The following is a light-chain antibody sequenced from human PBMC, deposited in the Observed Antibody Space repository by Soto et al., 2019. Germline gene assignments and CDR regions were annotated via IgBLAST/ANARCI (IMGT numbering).Light chain of an antibody. CDR2: NNN. J-gene: IGLJ1*01. V-gene: IGLV1-44*01. CDR3: AAWDDSLNGYV. CDR1: SSNIGTNA. Sequence: QSVLAQPPSASGTPGQRVTISCSGGSSNIGTNAVNWYQQLPGTAPKLLIYNNNQRPSGVPDRFSGSKSGTSASLAISGLQSEDEADYYCAAWDDSLNGYVRGTGTKVTVL.